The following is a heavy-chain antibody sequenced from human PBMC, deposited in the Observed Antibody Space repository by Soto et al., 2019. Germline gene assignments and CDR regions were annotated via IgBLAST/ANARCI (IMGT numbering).Heavy chain of an antibody. J-gene: IGHJ4*02. Sequence: EVQLLESGGGLVQPGGSLRLSCAASGFTFSSYAMSWVRQAPGKGLEWVSAISGSGGSTYYADSVKGRFTISRDNSKNTLYLQMNSLGAEDTAVYYCAKRRGNGDYYFDYWGQGTLVTVSS. CDR2: ISGSGGST. CDR3: AKRRGNGDYYFDY. CDR1: GFTFSSYA. D-gene: IGHD4-17*01. V-gene: IGHV3-23*01.